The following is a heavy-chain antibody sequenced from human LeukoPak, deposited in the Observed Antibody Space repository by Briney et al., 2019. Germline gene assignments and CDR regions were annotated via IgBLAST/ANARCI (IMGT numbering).Heavy chain of an antibody. CDR2: MNPNSGNT. CDR3: ARFITMVRGVISWFDP. V-gene: IGHV1-8*01. J-gene: IGHJ5*02. Sequence: ASVKVSCKASGYTFTSYDINWVRQATGQGLEWMGWMNPNSGNTGYAQKFQGRVTMTRNTSISTAYMELSSLRSEDTAVYYCARFITMVRGVISWFDPWGQGTLVTVSS. CDR1: GYTFTSYD. D-gene: IGHD3-10*01.